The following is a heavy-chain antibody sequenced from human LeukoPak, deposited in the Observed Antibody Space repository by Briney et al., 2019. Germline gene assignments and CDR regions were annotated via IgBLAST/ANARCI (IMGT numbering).Heavy chain of an antibody. D-gene: IGHD3-3*01. V-gene: IGHV1-69*13. CDR1: GGTFSSYA. CDR3: ARDSRLGYDFWSGYSDY. Sequence: VASVKVSCKASGGTFSSYAISWVRQAPGQGLEWMGGIIPTFGTANYAQKFQGRVTITADESTSTAYMELSSLRSEDTAVYYCARDSRLGYDFWSGYSDYWGQGTLVTVSS. J-gene: IGHJ4*02. CDR2: IIPTFGTA.